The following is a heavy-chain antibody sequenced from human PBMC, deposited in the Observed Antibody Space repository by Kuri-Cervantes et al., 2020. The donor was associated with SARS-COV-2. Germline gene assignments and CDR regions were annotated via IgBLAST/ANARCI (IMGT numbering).Heavy chain of an antibody. CDR2: ISGSGGST. CDR1: GFTFSNYG. V-gene: IGHV3-23*01. Sequence: ETLSLTCAASGFTFSNYGMNWVRQAPGRGLEWVSSISGSGGSTYYADSVKGRFTISRDNSKNTLYLHMNSLRAEDTAVYYCARACYYDSSGLGWFDPWGQGTLVTVSS. CDR3: ARACYYDSSGLGWFDP. J-gene: IGHJ5*02. D-gene: IGHD3-22*01.